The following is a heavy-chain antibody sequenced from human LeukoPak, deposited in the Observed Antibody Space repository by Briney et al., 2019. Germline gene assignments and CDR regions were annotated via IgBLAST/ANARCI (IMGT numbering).Heavy chain of an antibody. CDR3: ASLSGGGYFDY. J-gene: IGHJ4*02. D-gene: IGHD7-27*01. CDR1: GGSISSSSYY. CDR2: IYYSGST. Sequence: SETLPLTCTVSGGSISSSSYYWGWIRQPPGKGLEWIGSIYYSGSTYYNPSLKSRVTISVDTSKNQFSLKLSSVTAADTAVYYCASLSGGGYFDYWGQGTLVTVSS. V-gene: IGHV4-39*01.